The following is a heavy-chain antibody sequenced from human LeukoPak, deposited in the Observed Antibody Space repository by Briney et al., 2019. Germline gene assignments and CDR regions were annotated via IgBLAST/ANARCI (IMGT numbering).Heavy chain of an antibody. Sequence: SETLSLTCTVSGVSISSYYWSWIRQPAGKGLEWIGLIYTRLIYTSGNTNYNPSLKSRVTMSVDTSKNQFSLKLSSVTAADTAVYYCASRHFVAGTGYFDYWGQGTLVTVSS. J-gene: IGHJ4*02. CDR2: IYTRLIYTSGNT. CDR1: GVSISSYY. V-gene: IGHV4-4*07. CDR3: ASRHFVAGTGYFDY. D-gene: IGHD6-19*01.